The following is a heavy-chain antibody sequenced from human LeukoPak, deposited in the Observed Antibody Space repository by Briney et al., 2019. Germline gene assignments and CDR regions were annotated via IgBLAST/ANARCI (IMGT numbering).Heavy chain of an antibody. CDR3: ASERIAVAGLFDY. J-gene: IGHJ4*02. Sequence: SETLPLTCTVSGGSISSYYWSWIRQPPGKGLEWIGYIYYSGSTNYNPSLKSRVTISVDTSKNQFSLKLSSVTAADTAVYYCASERIAVAGLFDYWGQGTLVTVSS. V-gene: IGHV4-59*01. CDR2: IYYSGST. CDR1: GGSISSYY. D-gene: IGHD6-19*01.